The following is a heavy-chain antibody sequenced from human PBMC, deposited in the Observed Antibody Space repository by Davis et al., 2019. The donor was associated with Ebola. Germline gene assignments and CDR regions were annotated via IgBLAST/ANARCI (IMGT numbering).Heavy chain of an antibody. CDR2: MNPYSGNT. V-gene: IGHV1-8*01. CDR3: ARAVRYSVVVTRSSRKYYFDY. J-gene: IGHJ4*02. D-gene: IGHD2-2*01. CDR1: GYTFTSYD. Sequence: ASVKVSCKASGYTFTSYDINWVRQATGQGLEWMGWMNPYSGNTGYAQKFQVRVTMTRNTSISTAYMELISLRSEDTAVYYCARAVRYSVVVTRSSRKYYFDYWGQGTLVTVSS.